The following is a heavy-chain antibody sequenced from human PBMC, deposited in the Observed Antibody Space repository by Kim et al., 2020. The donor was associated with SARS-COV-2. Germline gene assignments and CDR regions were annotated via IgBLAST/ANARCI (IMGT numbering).Heavy chain of an antibody. Sequence: SETLSLTCTVSGGSISSYYWSWIRQPPGKGLEWIGYIYYSGSTNYNPSLKSRVTISVDTSKNQFSLKLSSVTAADTAVYYCARVRSSSWPYYYYGMDVWGQGTTVTVSS. D-gene: IGHD6-13*01. CDR3: ARVRSSSWPYYYYGMDV. V-gene: IGHV4-59*13. CDR1: GGSISSYY. CDR2: IYYSGST. J-gene: IGHJ6*02.